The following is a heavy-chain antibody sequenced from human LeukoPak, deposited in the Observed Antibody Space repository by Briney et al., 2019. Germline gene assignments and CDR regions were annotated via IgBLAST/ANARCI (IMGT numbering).Heavy chain of an antibody. V-gene: IGHV4-39*07. CDR3: ARGQWELPYYYYYYYMDV. D-gene: IGHD1-26*01. Sequence: SETLSLTCTVSGGAISSSSYYWGWIRQPPGKGLEWIGSIYYSGSTYYNPSLKSRVTISVDTSKSQFSLKLSSVTAADTAVYYCARGQWELPYYYYYYYMDVWGKGTTVTVSS. CDR2: IYYSGST. J-gene: IGHJ6*03. CDR1: GGAISSSSYY.